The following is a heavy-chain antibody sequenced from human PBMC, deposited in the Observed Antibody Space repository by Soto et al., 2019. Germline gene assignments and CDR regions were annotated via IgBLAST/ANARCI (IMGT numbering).Heavy chain of an antibody. Sequence: SETLSLTCTVSGGSISSGGYYWSWIRQHPGKGLEWIGYIYYSGSTYYNPSLKSRVTISVDTSKNQFSLKLSSVTAADTAVYYCARDVRGYSGYLVAPWGQGTLVTVSS. CDR1: GGSISSGGYY. V-gene: IGHV4-31*03. J-gene: IGHJ5*02. CDR3: ARDVRGYSGYLVAP. D-gene: IGHD5-12*01. CDR2: IYYSGST.